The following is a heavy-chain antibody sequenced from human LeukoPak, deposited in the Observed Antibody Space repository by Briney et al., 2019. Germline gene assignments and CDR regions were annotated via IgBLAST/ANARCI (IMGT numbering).Heavy chain of an antibody. CDR1: GGSFSGYY. D-gene: IGHD1-26*01. Sequence: SETLSLTCAVYGGSFSGYYWSWIRQPPGKGLEWIGEINHSGSTNYNPSLKSRVTISVDTSKNQFSLKLSPVTAADMAVYYCARDPTVGATDFDYWGQGTLVTVSS. V-gene: IGHV4-34*01. CDR2: INHSGST. J-gene: IGHJ4*02. CDR3: ARDPTVGATDFDY.